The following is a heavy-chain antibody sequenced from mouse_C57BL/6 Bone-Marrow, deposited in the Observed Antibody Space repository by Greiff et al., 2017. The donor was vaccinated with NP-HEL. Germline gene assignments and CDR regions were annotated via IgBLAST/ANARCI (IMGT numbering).Heavy chain of an antibody. CDR3: ASRSYYYGSRGY. V-gene: IGHV1-50*01. CDR2: IDPSDSYT. D-gene: IGHD1-1*01. J-gene: IGHJ2*01. Sequence: QVQLQQSGAELVKPGASVKLSCKASGYTFTSYWMQWVKQRPGQGLEWIGEIDPSDSYTNYNQKFKGKATLTVDTSSSTAYMQLSSLTSEDSAVYYCASRSYYYGSRGYWGQGTTLTVSS. CDR1: GYTFTSYW.